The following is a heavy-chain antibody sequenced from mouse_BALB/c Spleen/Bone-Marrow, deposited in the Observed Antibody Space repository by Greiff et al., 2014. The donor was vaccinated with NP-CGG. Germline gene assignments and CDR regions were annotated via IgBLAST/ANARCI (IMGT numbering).Heavy chain of an antibody. CDR1: GFNIKDTY. CDR2: IDPANGNT. D-gene: IGHD1-1*01. Sequence: VQLQQSGAELVKPGASVKLSCTASGFNIKDTYMHWVKQRPEQGLEWIGRIDPANGNTKYDPKFQGKATITADTSSNTAYLQLSSLTSEDTTVYCCTRYYYGSSYFAYRGQGTTLTVSS. CDR3: TRYYYGSSYFAY. V-gene: IGHV14-3*02. J-gene: IGHJ2*01.